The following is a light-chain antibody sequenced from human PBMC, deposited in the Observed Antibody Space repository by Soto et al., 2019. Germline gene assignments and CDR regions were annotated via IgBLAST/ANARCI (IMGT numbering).Light chain of an antibody. J-gene: IGKJ1*01. CDR2: KAS. CDR3: QQYNSYPWT. Sequence: RRTQSPSTLSASVGDRVTITCRASQSISSWLAWYQQKPGKAPKLLIYKASSLESGVPSRFSGSGSGTEFTLTISSLQPDDFATYYCQQYNSYPWTFGQGTKVDIK. V-gene: IGKV1-5*03. CDR1: QSISSW.